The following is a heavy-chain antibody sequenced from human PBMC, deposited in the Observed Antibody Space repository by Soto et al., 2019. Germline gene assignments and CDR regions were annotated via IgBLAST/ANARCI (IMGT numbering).Heavy chain of an antibody. J-gene: IGHJ4*02. V-gene: IGHV1-69*08. Sequence: QVQLVQSGAEVKKPGSSVKVSCKASGGTLSSYTFSWVRQAPGQGREWMGRVIPNLGVTNYAKKFQGRFRIVVDTSTSSAYMELKSLRYEDTTVYYCARDKGYWSDTICPDFDYWGQGTLVTVSS. CDR1: GGTLSSYT. CDR3: ARDKGYWSDTICPDFDY. D-gene: IGHD2-15*01. CDR2: VIPNLGVT.